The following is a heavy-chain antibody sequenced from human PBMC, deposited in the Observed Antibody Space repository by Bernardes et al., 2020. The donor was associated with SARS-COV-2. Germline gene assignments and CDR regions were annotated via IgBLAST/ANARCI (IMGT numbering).Heavy chain of an antibody. CDR1: GGSISSNSYY. Sequence: SETLSLTCTISGGSISSNSYYWGWIRQPPGKGLEWIGSIYYSGSTYYNPSLKSRVTISVDTSKNQFSLKLSSVTAADTAVYYCARPGRNYYGVDVWGQGTTVTGSS. V-gene: IGHV4-39*01. J-gene: IGHJ6*02. CDR3: ARPGRNYYGVDV. D-gene: IGHD2-15*01. CDR2: IYYSGST.